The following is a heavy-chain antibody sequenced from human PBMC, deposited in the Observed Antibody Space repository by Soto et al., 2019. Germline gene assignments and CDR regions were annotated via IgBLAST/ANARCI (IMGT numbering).Heavy chain of an antibody. CDR3: ARHVPAAGYYYGMDV. Sequence: QVQLVQSGAEVKKPGSSVKVSCKASGGTFSSYAISWVRQAPGQGLEWMGGIIPIFGTANYAQKFQGRVKITANESTGTAYMELSSLRSEDTAVYYGARHVPAAGYYYGMDVWGQGTTVTVSS. D-gene: IGHD2-2*01. J-gene: IGHJ6*02. V-gene: IGHV1-69*12. CDR1: GGTFSSYA. CDR2: IIPIFGTA.